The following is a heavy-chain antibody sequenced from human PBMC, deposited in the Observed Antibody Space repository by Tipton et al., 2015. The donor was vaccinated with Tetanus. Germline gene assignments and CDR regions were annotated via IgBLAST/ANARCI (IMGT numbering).Heavy chain of an antibody. J-gene: IGHJ4*02. V-gene: IGHV3-74*01. CDR1: GFTFSTYW. D-gene: IGHD2-15*01. CDR3: ARDFKDIVVVVGGLSD. Sequence: SLRLSCEASGFTFSTYWMHWVRQAPGKGLVWVSRIDSDGSGTTYADSVKGRFTISRDNAKNTLYLQMNSLRPDDSAVYYCARDFKDIVVVVGGLSDWGQGTRVTVTS. CDR2: IDSDGSGT.